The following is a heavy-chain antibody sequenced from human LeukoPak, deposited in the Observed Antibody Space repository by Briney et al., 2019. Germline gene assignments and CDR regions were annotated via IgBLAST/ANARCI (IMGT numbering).Heavy chain of an antibody. D-gene: IGHD6-13*01. J-gene: IGHJ4*02. CDR1: GGSISSYY. V-gene: IGHV4-59*12. Sequence: PSETLSLTCTVSGGSISSYYWSWIRQPPGKGLEWIGYIYYSGSTNYNPSLKSRVTISVDTSKNQFSLKLSSVTAADTAVYYCARERSSSHFDYWGQGTLVTVSS. CDR2: IYYSGST. CDR3: ARERSSSHFDY.